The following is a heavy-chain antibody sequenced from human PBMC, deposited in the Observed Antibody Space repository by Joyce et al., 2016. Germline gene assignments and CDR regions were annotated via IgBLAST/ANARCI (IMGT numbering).Heavy chain of an antibody. CDR2: ISYDGGDK. CDR3: AREQRDMEGHYYGVAV. CDR1: GFTFSNYA. J-gene: IGHJ6*02. V-gene: IGHV3-30-3*01. Sequence: QVQLVESGGGVVQPGGSLRLSCGGSGFTFSNYALHWVRQAPGKGLEWVSGISYDGGDKYHAESVRGRFSISRDNPKNTLYLQMNDLSGEDTAVDYCAREQRDMEGHYYGVAVWGQGTTVSVSS. D-gene: IGHD3-3*01.